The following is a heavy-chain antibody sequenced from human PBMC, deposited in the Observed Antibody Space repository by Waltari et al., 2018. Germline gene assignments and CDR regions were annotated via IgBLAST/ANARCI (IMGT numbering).Heavy chain of an antibody. CDR3: ARGGIVATIWTYYYMDV. CDR2: MNPNSGNT. J-gene: IGHJ6*03. V-gene: IGHV1-8*03. CDR1: GYTFTSYD. Sequence: QVQLVQSGAEVKKPGASVKVSCKASGYTFTSYDINWVRQATGQGLEWMGWMNPNSGNTGYAQKFQGRVTITRNTSISTAYMELSSLRSEDTAVYYCARGGIVATIWTYYYMDVWGKGTTVTISS. D-gene: IGHD5-12*01.